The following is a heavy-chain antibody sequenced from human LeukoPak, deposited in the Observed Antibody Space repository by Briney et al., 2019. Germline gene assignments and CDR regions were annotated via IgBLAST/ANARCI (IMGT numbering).Heavy chain of an antibody. D-gene: IGHD3-22*01. V-gene: IGHV3-53*01. Sequence: PGGSPLPSSASSGFTGRRYYIILVLQAPGKGLEWVLVIYSGGITYYADSLMGRFTISRNNYKHTLYLQKNSLRADDTAVYYCARDQHYDSSAKDYCGMDVWG. J-gene: IGHJ6*01. CDR3: ARDQHYDSSAKDYCGMDV. CDR1: GFTGRRYY. CDR2: IYSGGIT.